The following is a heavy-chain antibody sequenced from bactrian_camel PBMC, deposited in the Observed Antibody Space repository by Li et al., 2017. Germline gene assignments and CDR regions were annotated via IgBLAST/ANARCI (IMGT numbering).Heavy chain of an antibody. Sequence: QVQLVESGGGSVQAGGSLRLSCAASGYSGGDYCMAWFRQAPGKEREAVAGIDGDGSTNYEDSVVGRFTISNDNAKNVLYLQMNSLKPEDTAMYYCAAGRTPCWGEVLAAGAHKYWGQGTQVTVS. D-gene: IGHD5*01. CDR3: AAGRTPCWGEVLAAGAHKY. V-gene: IGHV3S55*01. CDR1: GYSGGDYC. J-gene: IGHJ4*01. CDR2: IDGDGST.